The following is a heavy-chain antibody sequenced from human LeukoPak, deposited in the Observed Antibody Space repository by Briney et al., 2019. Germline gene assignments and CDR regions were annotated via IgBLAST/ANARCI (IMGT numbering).Heavy chain of an antibody. CDR1: GDSVSSNSAA. CDR2: TYYRSKWYS. Sequence: SQTLSLTCAIYGDSVSSNSAAWNWIRQSPSRGLEWLGRTYYRSKWYSDYAVSVKSRITINPDTSKNQFSLQLNSVTPEDTAVYYCARGTTEIYYYYYYMDVWGKGTTVTVSS. V-gene: IGHV6-1*01. CDR3: ARGTTEIYYYYYYMDV. D-gene: IGHD1-1*01. J-gene: IGHJ6*03.